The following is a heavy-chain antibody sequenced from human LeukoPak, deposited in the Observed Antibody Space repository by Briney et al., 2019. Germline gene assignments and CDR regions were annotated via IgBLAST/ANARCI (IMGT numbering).Heavy chain of an antibody. CDR2: IIPIFGTA. CDR1: GYTFTSYG. J-gene: IGHJ4*02. V-gene: IGHV1-69*13. CDR3: ARDRDSSGWYDY. D-gene: IGHD6-19*01. Sequence: SVQVSCQASGYTFTSYGISWVRRAPGQGLEWMGGIIPIFGTANYAQKFQGRVTITADESTSTAYMGLNSLRSEDTAVYYCARDRDSSGWYDYWGQGTLVTVSS.